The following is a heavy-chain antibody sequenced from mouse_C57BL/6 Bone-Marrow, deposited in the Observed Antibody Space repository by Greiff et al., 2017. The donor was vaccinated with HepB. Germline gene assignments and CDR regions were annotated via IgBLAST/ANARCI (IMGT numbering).Heavy chain of an antibody. V-gene: IGHV14-4*01. D-gene: IGHD1-1*01. CDR1: GFNIKDDY. CDR2: IDPENGDT. J-gene: IGHJ2*01. Sequence: EVQLQQSGAELVRPGASVKLSCTASGFNIKDDYMHWVKQRPEQGLEWIGWIDPENGDTEYASKFQGKATITADTSSNTAYLQLSSLTSEDTAVYYCTRDDYYGSSLDYWGQGTTLTVSS. CDR3: TRDDYYGSSLDY.